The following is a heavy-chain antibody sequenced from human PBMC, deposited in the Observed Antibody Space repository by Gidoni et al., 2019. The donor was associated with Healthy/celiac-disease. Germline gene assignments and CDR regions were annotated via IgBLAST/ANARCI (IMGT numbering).Heavy chain of an antibody. CDR1: VCSISLYY. V-gene: IGHV4-59*08. Sequence: VQLHASCPCLVKPSEPLSLPCTVSVCSISLYYWSWIRQPPGKGLEWIGYIYYSGSTNYNPSLKSRGTISVDTSKNQFSLKLSSVTAADTAVYYCARHFSSSWTDLPGEGMDVWGQGTTVTVSS. CDR2: IYYSGST. CDR3: ARHFSSSWTDLPGEGMDV. D-gene: IGHD6-13*01. J-gene: IGHJ6*02.